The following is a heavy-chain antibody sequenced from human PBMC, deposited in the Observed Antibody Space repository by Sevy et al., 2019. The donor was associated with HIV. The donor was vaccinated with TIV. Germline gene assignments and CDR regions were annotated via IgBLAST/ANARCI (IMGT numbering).Heavy chain of an antibody. V-gene: IGHV4-39*01. CDR1: GDSISSSSHY. Sequence: SETLSLTCTVSGDSISSSSHYWGWIRQPPGKGLEWIGNIYYRGRTYYNPSLKNQANISVDTSKNQLSLWLDSVTAADTAVYYCARSRASDIWGQGTMVTVSS. J-gene: IGHJ3*02. CDR2: IYYRGRT. CDR3: ARSRASDI.